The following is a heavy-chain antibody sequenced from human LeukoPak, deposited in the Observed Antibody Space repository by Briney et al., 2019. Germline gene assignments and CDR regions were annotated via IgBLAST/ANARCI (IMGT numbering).Heavy chain of an antibody. CDR3: VKDTGRGDF. Sequence: PGGSLRLSCAASGFIFRNYGMHWVRQAPGKGLEWVAFLRNDESEIFYADSVKGRFTISRENSKNTLYLRMRSLRDEDTAVYYCVKDTGRGDFWGQGTQVTVSS. D-gene: IGHD1-14*01. CDR1: GFIFRNYG. CDR2: LRNDESEI. V-gene: IGHV3-30*02. J-gene: IGHJ4*02.